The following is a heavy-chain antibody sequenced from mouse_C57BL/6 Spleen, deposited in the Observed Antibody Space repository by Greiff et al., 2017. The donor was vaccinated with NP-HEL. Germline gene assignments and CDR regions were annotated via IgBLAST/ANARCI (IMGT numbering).Heavy chain of an antibody. CDR3: ARTDPGRVYFDY. Sequence: EVMLVESGGGLVKPGGSLKLSCAASGFTFSSYAMSWVRQTPEKRLEWVATISDGGSYTYYPDNVKGRFTISRDNAKNNLYLQMSHLKSEDTAMYYCARTDPGRVYFDYWGQGTTLTVSS. V-gene: IGHV5-4*03. J-gene: IGHJ2*01. CDR1: GFTFSSYA. CDR2: ISDGGSYT.